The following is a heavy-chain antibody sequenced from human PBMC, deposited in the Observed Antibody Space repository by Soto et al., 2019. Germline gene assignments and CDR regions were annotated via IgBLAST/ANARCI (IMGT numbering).Heavy chain of an antibody. J-gene: IGHJ5*02. CDR1: GFSGSSSH. D-gene: IGHD3-10*01. Sequence: GGSLRLSCAASGFSGSSSHMIWVRQAPGKGLEGVSVIYSGGATYYAVSVKGRFTISRDRSKNTVYLQMDGLRTEDTAVYHCAKLGPYGSESYSFRYNLLDPWGQGTLVTVSS. CDR2: IYSGGAT. CDR3: AKLGPYGSESYSFRYNLLDP. V-gene: IGHV3-53*01.